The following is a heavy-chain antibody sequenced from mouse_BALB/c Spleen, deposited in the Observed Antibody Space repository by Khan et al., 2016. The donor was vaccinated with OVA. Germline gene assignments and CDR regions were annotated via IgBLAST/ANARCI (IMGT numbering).Heavy chain of an antibody. CDR1: GYSITSGYF. J-gene: IGHJ3*01. CDR2: IRYDGDS. CDR3: ARGGSAGPAWFAY. V-gene: IGHV3-6*02. D-gene: IGHD3-1*01. Sequence: EVQLQESGPGLVKPSQSLSLTCSVTGYSITSGYFWNWIRQFPGNKLEWMGYIRYDGDSNYTPSLKNRISITRDTSKKHFFLKLNSVTPEDTATYYCARGGSAGPAWFAYWGQGTLVTVSA.